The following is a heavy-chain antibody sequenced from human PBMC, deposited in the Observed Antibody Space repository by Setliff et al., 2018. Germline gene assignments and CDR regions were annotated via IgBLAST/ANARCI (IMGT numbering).Heavy chain of an antibody. CDR1: GFTFSTYS. CDR2: IRPSSSHI. Sequence: PGGSLRLSCAASGFTFSTYSMIWVRQAPGKGLEWVSSIRPSSSHIYYADSVKGRFTISRDNAENSLHLQLNSLRAEDTAVYYCARSRGVTMATQYFDYWGQGTLVTVSS. CDR3: ARSRGVTMATQYFDY. V-gene: IGHV3-21*01. D-gene: IGHD3-10*01. J-gene: IGHJ4*02.